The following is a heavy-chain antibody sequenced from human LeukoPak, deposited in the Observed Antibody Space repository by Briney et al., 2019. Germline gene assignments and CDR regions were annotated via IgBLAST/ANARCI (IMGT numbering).Heavy chain of an antibody. V-gene: IGHV3-7*01. CDR1: GFTFSDSY. CDR2: IKDDGSDK. J-gene: IGHJ4*02. Sequence: GGSLRLSCAASGFTFSDSYMTWIRQAPGKGLEWVANIKDDGSDKYYVDSVKGRFTISRDNAKNSLYLQMNSMRDDDTAVYYCARAAGGTSRDYWGQGTLVTVSS. D-gene: IGHD1-26*01. CDR3: ARAAGGTSRDY.